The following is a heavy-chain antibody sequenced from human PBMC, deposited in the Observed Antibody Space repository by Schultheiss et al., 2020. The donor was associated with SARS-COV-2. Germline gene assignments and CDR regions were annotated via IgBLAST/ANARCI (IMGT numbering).Heavy chain of an antibody. Sequence: SETLSLTCTVSGGSISSYYWGWIRQPPGKGLEWIGSIYYSGSTYYNPSLKSRVTISVDTSKNQFSLKLSSVTAADTAVYYCARHDDFWSGYYNWGQGTLVTVSS. CDR2: IYYSGST. J-gene: IGHJ4*02. D-gene: IGHD3-3*01. V-gene: IGHV4-39*01. CDR1: GGSISSYY. CDR3: ARHDDFWSGYYN.